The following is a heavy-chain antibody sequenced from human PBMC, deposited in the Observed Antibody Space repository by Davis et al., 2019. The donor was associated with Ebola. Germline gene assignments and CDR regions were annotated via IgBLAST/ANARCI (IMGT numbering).Heavy chain of an antibody. CDR2: IDHQGSST. CDR1: GFTFSSYA. CDR3: VRVYSSGWQAGGY. V-gene: IGHV3-74*01. J-gene: IGHJ4*02. D-gene: IGHD6-19*01. Sequence: GESLKISCAASGFTFSSYAMSWVRQAPGKGLVWVSRIDHQGSSTTYADSVKGRFTISRDNAKNTLYLQMNSLRAEDTAVYYCVRVYSSGWQAGGYWGQGTLVTVPS.